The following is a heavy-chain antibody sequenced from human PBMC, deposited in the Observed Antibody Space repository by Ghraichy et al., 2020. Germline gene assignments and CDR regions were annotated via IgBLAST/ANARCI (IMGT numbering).Heavy chain of an antibody. V-gene: IGHV4-31*03. D-gene: IGHD3-10*01. CDR1: GGSISSCGYY. CDR3: AEGSGWFGEGSSWGPCGWFDP. J-gene: IGHJ5*02. Sequence: SETLSLTCTVSGGSISSCGYYWSWIRQHPGKGLEWIGYIYYSGSTYYNPSLKSRVTISVDTSKNQFSLKLSSVTAADTAVYYCAEGSGWFGEGSSWGPCGWFDPWGQGTLVAVSS. CDR2: IYYSGST.